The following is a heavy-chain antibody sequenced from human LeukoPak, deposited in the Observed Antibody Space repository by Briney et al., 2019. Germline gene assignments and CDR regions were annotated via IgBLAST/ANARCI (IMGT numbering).Heavy chain of an antibody. V-gene: IGHV4-39*07. CDR2: IYYSGST. D-gene: IGHD3-22*01. CDR3: ARADSSGDAFDI. J-gene: IGHJ3*02. CDR1: GGSISSSSYY. Sequence: PSETLSLTCTVSGGSISSSSYYWGWIRQTPGKGLEWIGSIYYSGSTYYNPSLKSRVTILVDTSKNQFSLKLSSVTAADTAVYYCARADSSGDAFDIWGQGTMVTVSS.